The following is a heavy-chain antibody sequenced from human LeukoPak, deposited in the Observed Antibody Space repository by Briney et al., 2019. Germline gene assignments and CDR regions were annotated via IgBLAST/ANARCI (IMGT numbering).Heavy chain of an antibody. CDR1: GFTFSSYS. CDR3: ARMTTVTTYGFYYYMDV. V-gene: IGHV3-21*01. J-gene: IGHJ6*03. CDR2: ISSSSSYI. D-gene: IGHD4-17*01. Sequence: GGSLRLSCAASGFTFSSYSMNWVRQAPGKGLEWVSSISSSSSYIYYADSVKGRFTISRDNAKNSLYLQMNSPRAEDTAVYYCARMTTVTTYGFYYYMDVWGKGTTVTVSS.